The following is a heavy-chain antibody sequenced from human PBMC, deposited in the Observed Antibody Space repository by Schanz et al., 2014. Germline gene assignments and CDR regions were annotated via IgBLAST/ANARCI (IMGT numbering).Heavy chain of an antibody. D-gene: IGHD2-21*01. CDR1: GGTFSSFG. J-gene: IGHJ4*02. Sequence: VQLEQSGAEVKKPGSSVKVSCKASGGTFSSFGINWVRQAPGQGLEWMGRIIPSLGLAKYEQKFQDKVTITADTSTNTAYMELSSLTSEDTAVHYCARGRGCYDYWGQGTLVTVSS. V-gene: IGHV1-69*02. CDR2: IIPSLGLA. CDR3: ARGRGCYDY.